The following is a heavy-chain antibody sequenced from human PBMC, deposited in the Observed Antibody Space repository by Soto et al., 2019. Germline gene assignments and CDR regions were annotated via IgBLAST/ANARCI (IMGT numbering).Heavy chain of an antibody. CDR3: ARRGYYAISAFDI. Sequence: QLQLQESGPGLVKPSETLSLTCTVSGGSISSSSYYWGWIRQPPGKGLEWIGTIYYSGSTYYNPSLKRRVPISVDTSKHQFSLKLSSVTAADTAVYYCARRGYYAISAFDIWGQGTMVTVSS. V-gene: IGHV4-39*01. D-gene: IGHD2-8*01. CDR2: IYYSGST. CDR1: GGSISSSSYY. J-gene: IGHJ3*02.